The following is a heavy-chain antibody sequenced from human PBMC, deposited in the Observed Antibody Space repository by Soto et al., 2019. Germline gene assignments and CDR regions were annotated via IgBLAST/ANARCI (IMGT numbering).Heavy chain of an antibody. CDR3: TRDPLIAVAAYDAFDI. Sequence: QVQLVESGGGVVQRGGSLRLSCAASGFTFSSYGMHWVRQAPGKGLEWVAVIWYDGSNKYYADSVQGRYTISRDDSKNTVYLQMNSLGVEDTAVYYCTRDPLIAVAAYDAFDIWGEGTSVTVSS. D-gene: IGHD6-19*01. V-gene: IGHV3-33*01. CDR2: IWYDGSNK. CDR1: GFTFSSYG. J-gene: IGHJ3*02.